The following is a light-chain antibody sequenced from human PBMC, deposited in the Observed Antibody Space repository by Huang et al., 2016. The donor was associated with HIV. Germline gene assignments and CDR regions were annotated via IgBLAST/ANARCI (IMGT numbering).Light chain of an antibody. CDR3: QQYGSSPGT. V-gene: IGKV3-20*01. J-gene: IGKJ1*01. CDR2: GAS. CDR1: QSVNSGY. Sequence: EIVLTQSPGTLSLSPGERATLSCRASQSVNSGYLAWYQQKPGQAPRLLIYGASSRATGIPGRVSGSGSGTDFTLTISRLQPKDFAVYFCQQYGSSPGTFGQGTKVEMK.